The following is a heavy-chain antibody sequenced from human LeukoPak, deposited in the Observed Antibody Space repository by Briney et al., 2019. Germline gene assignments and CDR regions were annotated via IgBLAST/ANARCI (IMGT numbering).Heavy chain of an antibody. Sequence: GGSLRLSCAASGFTFSSYAMSWVRQAPGKGLEWVSAISGSGGSTYYADSVKGRFTISRDNSKNTLYLQMNSLRAEDTAVYYCAKDLARGYYYYGMDVWGQGTTVTVSS. J-gene: IGHJ6*02. CDR2: ISGSGGST. CDR1: GFTFSSYA. D-gene: IGHD3-10*01. CDR3: AKDLARGYYYYGMDV. V-gene: IGHV3-23*01.